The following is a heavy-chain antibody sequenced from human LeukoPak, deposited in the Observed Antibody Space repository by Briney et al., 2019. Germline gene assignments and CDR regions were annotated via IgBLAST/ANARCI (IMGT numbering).Heavy chain of an antibody. CDR2: ISYDGSNK. D-gene: IGHD3-10*01. V-gene: IGHV3-30*18. Sequence: GGSLRLSCAASGFTFSSYGMHWVRQAPGKGLEWVAVISYDGSNKYYADSVKGRFTISRDNSKNTLYLQMNSLRAEDTAVYYCAKAYSGSYSLGLDYWGQGTLVTVSS. CDR1: GFTFSSYG. J-gene: IGHJ4*02. CDR3: AKAYSGSYSLGLDY.